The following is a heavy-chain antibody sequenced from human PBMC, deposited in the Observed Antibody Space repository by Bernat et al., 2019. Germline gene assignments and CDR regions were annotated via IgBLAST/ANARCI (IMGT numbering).Heavy chain of an antibody. CDR1: GSSTSSNYY. CDR2: VSHTGST. CDR3: ARAVEGYSNYPRGYYYYMDV. Sequence: QVQLQESGPGLVKPSETLSLTCAVSGSSTSSNYYWGWIRQPPGKGREGMGSVSHTGSTYYNPSLKSRVTISVDTSQIQFSLKLISVTAADTAVYYCARAVEGYSNYPRGYYYYMDVWGKGTTVTVSS. V-gene: IGHV4-38-2*01. D-gene: IGHD4-11*01. J-gene: IGHJ6*03.